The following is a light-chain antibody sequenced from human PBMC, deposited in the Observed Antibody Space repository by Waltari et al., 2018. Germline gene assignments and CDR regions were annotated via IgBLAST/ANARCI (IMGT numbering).Light chain of an antibody. Sequence: EIVMTQSPATLSVSPGERATLSCRASQSVSSNLAWFQQKPGQAPRLLIYGASTRATGIPARFSGSGSGTEFTLTISSLQSEDFAVYYCQQCNNWPPGFGQGTKVEIK. CDR1: QSVSSN. J-gene: IGKJ1*01. V-gene: IGKV3-15*01. CDR3: QQCNNWPPG. CDR2: GAS.